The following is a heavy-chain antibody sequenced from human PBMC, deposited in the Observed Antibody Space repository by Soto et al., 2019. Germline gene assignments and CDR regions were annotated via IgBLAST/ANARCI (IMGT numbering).Heavy chain of an antibody. CDR3: AREGYYGSGSNYPFHRGDAFDI. V-gene: IGHV1-2*04. Sequence: QVRLVQSGAVVKKPGASVKVSCKASGYTFTGYYMHWVRQAPGQGLEWMGWINPNSGGTNYAQKFQGWVTMTRDTSISTAYMELSRLRSDDTAVYYCAREGYYGSGSNYPFHRGDAFDIWCQGTMVTVSS. CDR1: GYTFTGYY. J-gene: IGHJ3*02. D-gene: IGHD3-10*01. CDR2: INPNSGGT.